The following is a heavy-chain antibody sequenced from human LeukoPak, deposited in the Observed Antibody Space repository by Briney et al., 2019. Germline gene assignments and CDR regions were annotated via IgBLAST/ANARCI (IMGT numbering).Heavy chain of an antibody. D-gene: IGHD6-13*01. CDR3: AKDMAPLQIAAADH. J-gene: IGHJ4*02. CDR1: GFTFSSHA. Sequence: GGSLRLSCAASGFTFSSHAMNWVRQAPGKGLEWVSLISGDGGSTYYADSVKGRFTISRDNSKNSLYLQMNSLRTEDTALYYCAKDMAPLQIAAADHWGQGTLVTVSS. V-gene: IGHV3-43*02. CDR2: ISGDGGST.